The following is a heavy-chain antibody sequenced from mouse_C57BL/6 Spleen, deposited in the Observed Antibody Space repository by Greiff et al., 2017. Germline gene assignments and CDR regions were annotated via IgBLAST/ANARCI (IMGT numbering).Heavy chain of an antibody. Sequence: VKLQQPGAELVRPGSSVKLSCKASGYTFTSYWMHWVKQRPIQGLEWIGNIDPSDSETHYNQKFKDKATLTVDKSSSTAYMQLSSLTSEDSAVYYCARGYSNYWFAYWGQGTLVTVSA. CDR3: ARGYSNYWFAY. D-gene: IGHD2-5*01. CDR1: GYTFTSYW. J-gene: IGHJ3*01. CDR2: IDPSDSET. V-gene: IGHV1-52*01.